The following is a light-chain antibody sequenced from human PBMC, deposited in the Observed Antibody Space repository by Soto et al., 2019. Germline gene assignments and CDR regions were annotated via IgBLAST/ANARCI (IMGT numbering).Light chain of an antibody. Sequence: QSALTQPRSVSGSPXQSVTISCTGTSSDVGGYNYVSWYQQHPGKAPKLMIYDVSKRPSGVPDRFSGSKSGNTASLTISGLQAEDEADYYCCSYAGSYNVVFGGGTKLTVL. CDR2: DVS. CDR3: CSYAGSYNVV. CDR1: SSDVGGYNY. V-gene: IGLV2-11*01. J-gene: IGLJ2*01.